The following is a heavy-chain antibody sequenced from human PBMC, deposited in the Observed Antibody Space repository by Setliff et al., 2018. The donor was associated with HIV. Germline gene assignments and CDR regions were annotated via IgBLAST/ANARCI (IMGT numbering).Heavy chain of an antibody. D-gene: IGHD6-13*01. CDR1: GGSISSGSYY. V-gene: IGHV4-61*02. CDR3: ARGFGSSWSYDGFDI. Sequence: PSETLSLTCTVSGGSISSGSYYWSWIRQPAGKGLEWIGRIYTSGSTNYNPSLKSRVTISVDTSKNQFSLKLSSVTAADTAVYYCARGFGSSWSYDGFDIWGQGTLVTVSS. J-gene: IGHJ3*02. CDR2: IYTSGST.